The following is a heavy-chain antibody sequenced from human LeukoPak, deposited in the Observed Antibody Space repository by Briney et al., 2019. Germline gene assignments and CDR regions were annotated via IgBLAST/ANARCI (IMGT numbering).Heavy chain of an antibody. D-gene: IGHD3-9*01. J-gene: IGHJ6*03. CDR2: INHSERT. CDR1: GGSFSGHY. Sequence: SETLSLTCAVYGGSFSGHYWTWIRQPPGKGLEWFGEINHSERTNYNPSLKSRVTISVDTSKNQFSLKLSSVTVADTAVYYCARVYYDIVGAHYYNYLDVWGKGTTVTISS. V-gene: IGHV4-34*01. CDR3: ARVYYDIVGAHYYNYLDV.